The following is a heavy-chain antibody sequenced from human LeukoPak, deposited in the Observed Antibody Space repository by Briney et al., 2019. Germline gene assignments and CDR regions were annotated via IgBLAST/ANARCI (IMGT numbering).Heavy chain of an antibody. CDR3: ATGGDITTGSFDY. V-gene: IGHV1-24*01. Sequence: ASVKVSCKVSGYTLTELSMHWVRQAPGEGLEWMGGFDPEDGETIYAQKFQGRVTMTEDTSTDTAYMELSSLRSEDTAVYYCATGGDITTGSFDYWGQGTLVTVSS. CDR1: GYTLTELS. D-gene: IGHD3-22*01. J-gene: IGHJ4*02. CDR2: FDPEDGET.